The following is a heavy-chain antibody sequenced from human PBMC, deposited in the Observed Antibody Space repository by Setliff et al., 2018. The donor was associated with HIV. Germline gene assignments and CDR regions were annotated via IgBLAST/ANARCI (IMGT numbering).Heavy chain of an antibody. J-gene: IGHJ4*02. CDR1: GPSINIHY. CDR2: IYSTGST. V-gene: IGHV4-59*11. Sequence: SETLSLTCTVSGPSINIHYWSWIRQSPGKGFEWIGYIYSTGSTNYNPSLQSRVTISMVASRNQFSLKVTSVTAADTAVYYCAKVAGFYGDYTFDHWGQGRQVTVSS. CDR3: AKVAGFYGDYTFDH. D-gene: IGHD4-17*01.